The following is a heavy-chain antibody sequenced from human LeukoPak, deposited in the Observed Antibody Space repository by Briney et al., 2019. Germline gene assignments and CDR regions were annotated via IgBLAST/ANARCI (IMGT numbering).Heavy chain of an antibody. V-gene: IGHV4-4*07. Sequence: PSETLSLTCTVSGGSISSYYWSWIRQPAGKGLEWIGRIYTSGSTNYNPSLKRRVTISVDTSKNKFSLKLSFVTAADTAVYYCASGPPYYDFWSGNNWFDHWGQGTLVTVSS. CDR1: GGSISSYY. CDR2: IYTSGST. D-gene: IGHD3-3*01. J-gene: IGHJ5*02. CDR3: ASGPPYYDFWSGNNWFDH.